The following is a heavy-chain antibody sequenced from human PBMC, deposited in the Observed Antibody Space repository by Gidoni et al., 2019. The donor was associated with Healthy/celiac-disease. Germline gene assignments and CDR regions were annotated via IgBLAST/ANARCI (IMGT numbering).Heavy chain of an antibody. V-gene: IGHV1-24*01. Sequence: QVQLVQSGAEVKKPGASVKVSCKVSGSPLTELSLPWVRQAPGKGLEWMGGFDPEDGETIYAQKFQGRVTMTEDTSTDTAYMELSSLRSEDTAVYYCATDFPLVWGKKPYGSGSYYAWGQGTLVTVSS. D-gene: IGHD3-10*01. CDR2: FDPEDGET. J-gene: IGHJ5*02. CDR1: GSPLTELS. CDR3: ATDFPLVWGKKPYGSGSYYA.